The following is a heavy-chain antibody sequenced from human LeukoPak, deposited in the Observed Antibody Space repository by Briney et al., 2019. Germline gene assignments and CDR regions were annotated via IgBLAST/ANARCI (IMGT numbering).Heavy chain of an antibody. CDR3: ARARTDYYDSSGYYQFDY. CDR1: GFTFSDYY. J-gene: IGHJ4*02. Sequence: PGGSLRLSCAASGFTFSDYYMSWIRQAPGKGLEWVSYISSSGSIIYYADSVKGRFTISRDNSKNTLYLQMNSLRAEDTAVYYCARARTDYYDSSGYYQFDYWGQGTLVTVSS. V-gene: IGHV3-11*01. D-gene: IGHD3-22*01. CDR2: ISSSGSII.